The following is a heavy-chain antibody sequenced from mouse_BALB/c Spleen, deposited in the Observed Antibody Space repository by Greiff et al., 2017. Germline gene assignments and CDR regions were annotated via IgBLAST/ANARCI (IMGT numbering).Heavy chain of an antibody. Sequence: EVHLVESGGGLVQPGGSRKLSCAASGFTFSSFGVHWVRQAPEKGLEWVAYISSGSSTIYYADTVKGRFTISRDNPKKTLFLQMTSLRSEDTAMYYCARSMITSWFADWGQGTLVTVSA. CDR2: ISSGSSTI. CDR3: ARSMITSWFAD. J-gene: IGHJ3*01. V-gene: IGHV5-17*02. D-gene: IGHD2-4*01. CDR1: GFTFSSFG.